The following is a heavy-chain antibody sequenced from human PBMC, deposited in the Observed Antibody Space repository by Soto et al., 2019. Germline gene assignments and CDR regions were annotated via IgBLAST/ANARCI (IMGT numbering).Heavy chain of an antibody. D-gene: IGHD5-18*01. CDR2: ISGSGGST. Sequence: GASLRLSCAASGFTLSSYAMSSVHQAPGKGLEWVSAISGSGGSTYYADSVKGRFTISRDNSKNTLYLQMNSLRAEDTAVYYCAKDRNVDTAMDPDPPYYFDYWGQGTLVTVSS. V-gene: IGHV3-23*01. CDR1: GFTLSSYA. J-gene: IGHJ4*02. CDR3: AKDRNVDTAMDPDPPYYFDY.